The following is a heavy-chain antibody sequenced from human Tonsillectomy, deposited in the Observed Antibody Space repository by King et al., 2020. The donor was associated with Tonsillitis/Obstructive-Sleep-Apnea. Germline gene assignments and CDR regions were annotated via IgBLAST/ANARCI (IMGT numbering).Heavy chain of an antibody. D-gene: IGHD2-2*01. CDR2: IYNSGST. Sequence: QLQESGPGMVKPSENLSLTCTVSGGSISSRFWSWIRPPPGKGLEWIGYIYNSGSTNYNPSLKSRVTISIDTSKNQFSLKLTSVTAVDTAVYYCARMIYCSGTSCYYYFDYWGQGTLVTVSS. V-gene: IGHV4-59*11. J-gene: IGHJ4*02. CDR3: ARMIYCSGTSCYYYFDY. CDR1: GGSISSRF.